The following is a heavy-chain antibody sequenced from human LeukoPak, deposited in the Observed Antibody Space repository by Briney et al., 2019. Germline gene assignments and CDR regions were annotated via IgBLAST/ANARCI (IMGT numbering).Heavy chain of an antibody. Sequence: GGSLRLSCAASGFTVSSNYMSWVRQAPGKGLEWVSVIYSGGSTYYADSVKGRFTISRDNAKNSLYLQMDSLRVEDTAVYYCARGHSGWYQGYWGQGTLVTVSS. CDR1: GFTVSSNY. CDR3: ARGHSGWYQGY. D-gene: IGHD6-19*01. CDR2: IYSGGST. V-gene: IGHV3-66*01. J-gene: IGHJ4*02.